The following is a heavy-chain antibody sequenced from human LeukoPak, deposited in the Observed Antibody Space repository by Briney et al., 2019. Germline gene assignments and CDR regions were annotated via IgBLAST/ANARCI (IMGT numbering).Heavy chain of an antibody. CDR2: ISGSGGST. V-gene: IGHV3-23*01. J-gene: IGHJ4*02. Sequence: GGSLRLSCAASGFTFSSYAMSWVRQAPGKGLEWVSAISGSGGSTYYADSVKGRFTVSRDNSKNTLYLQMNSLRAGDTAVYHCAPTSPRRYYDYWGQGTLVTVSS. CDR1: GFTFSSYA. D-gene: IGHD3-16*01. CDR3: APTSPRRYYDY.